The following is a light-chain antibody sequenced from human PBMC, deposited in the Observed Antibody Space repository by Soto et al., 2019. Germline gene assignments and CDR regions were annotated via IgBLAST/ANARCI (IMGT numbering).Light chain of an antibody. CDR3: QQRSNWYT. J-gene: IGKJ2*01. CDR1: QSVSSY. Sequence: EIVLTQSPATLSLSPGERATLSCRASQSVSSYLAWYQQKPGQAPRLLIYDASNRATGIPARFSGSGSGTDLALTISSLEPEDFAVYYCQQRSNWYTFGQGTKVDIK. CDR2: DAS. V-gene: IGKV3-11*01.